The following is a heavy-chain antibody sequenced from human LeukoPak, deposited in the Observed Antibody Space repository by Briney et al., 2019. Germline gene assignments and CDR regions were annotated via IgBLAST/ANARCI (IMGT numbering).Heavy chain of an antibody. Sequence: GGSLRLSCAASGFTFSSTSMNWVRQAPGKGLDWVSSISSSSSYIYYADSVKGRFTISRDNAKNSLYLQMNSLRAEDTAVYYCARTRGYCSSTSCSYYYYYYMDVWGKGTTVTVSS. CDR1: GFTFSSTS. V-gene: IGHV3-21*01. D-gene: IGHD2-2*03. J-gene: IGHJ6*03. CDR2: ISSSSSYI. CDR3: ARTRGYCSSTSCSYYYYYYMDV.